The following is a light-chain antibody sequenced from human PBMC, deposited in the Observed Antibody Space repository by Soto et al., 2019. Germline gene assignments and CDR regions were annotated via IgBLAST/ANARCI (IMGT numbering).Light chain of an antibody. J-gene: IGLJ1*01. CDR3: CSYALH. V-gene: IGLV2-23*01. Sequence: QSVLTQPASVSGSPGQSITVSCTGTNSDVGTHNLVSWYQQHPGKAPKLIIYEGTKRPSGVSNRFSGSKSGNTASLTISGLQAEDGADYYCCSYALHFGTGTTVTVL. CDR1: NSDVGTHNL. CDR2: EGT.